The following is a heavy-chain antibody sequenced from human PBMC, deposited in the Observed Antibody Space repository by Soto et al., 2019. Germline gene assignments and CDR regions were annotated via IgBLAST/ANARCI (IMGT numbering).Heavy chain of an antibody. CDR2: ISADNRNR. CDR3: ARDQESMLTFGGVTKYNWFDS. Sequence: QVQLVQSGAEVKKPGASVKVSCKASGYTFTSYGISWVRQAPGQGLEWMGWISADNRNRNYAQNLQGRVIMTTDTSTTTAYMELRSLRSDDTAVYYCARDQESMLTFGGVTKYNWFDSWGQGTLVTVSS. V-gene: IGHV1-18*01. J-gene: IGHJ5*01. CDR1: GYTFTSYG. D-gene: IGHD3-16*01.